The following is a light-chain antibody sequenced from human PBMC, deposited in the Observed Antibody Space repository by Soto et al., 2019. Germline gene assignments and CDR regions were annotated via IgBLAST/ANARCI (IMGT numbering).Light chain of an antibody. J-gene: IGKJ4*01. CDR3: QQVSSTPQT. CDR2: AAS. V-gene: IGKV3-15*01. Sequence: EIVMTQSPATLSVSPGERATLSCRASQSVSSKLAWYQQKPGQPPRLLIYAASTRATGIPVRFSGSGSGTEFTLTISSLQSEDFATYYCQQVSSTPQTFGGGTKVEIK. CDR1: QSVSSK.